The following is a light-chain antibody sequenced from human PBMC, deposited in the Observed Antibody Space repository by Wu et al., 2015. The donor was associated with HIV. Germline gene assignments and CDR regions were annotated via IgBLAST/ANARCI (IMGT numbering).Light chain of an antibody. CDR1: QSVNSNY. CDR3: QQSGGSPLT. V-gene: IGKV3-20*01. Sequence: VMTQSPGTLSLSPGERATLSCRASQSVNSNYLAWFQQKPGQSPRLLISAASKRATGIPDRFSGSGSGTDFTLTISRLEPEDFAVYYCQQSGGSPLTFGGGTKVEIK. J-gene: IGKJ4*01. CDR2: AAS.